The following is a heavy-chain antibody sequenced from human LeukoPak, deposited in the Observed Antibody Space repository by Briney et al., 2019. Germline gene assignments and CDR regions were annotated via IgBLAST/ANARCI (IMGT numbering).Heavy chain of an antibody. J-gene: IGHJ4*02. V-gene: IGHV3-7*01. CDR1: GFTFSSYW. Sequence: GGSLRLSCAASGFTFSSYWMSWVRQAPGKGLEWVANIKQDGSEKYYVDSVKGRFTISRDNAKNSLYLQMNSLRAEDTAVYYCARVFARSVRFWSGKGFDYWGQGTLVTVSS. CDR2: IKQDGSEK. CDR3: ARVFARSVRFWSGKGFDY. D-gene: IGHD3-3*01.